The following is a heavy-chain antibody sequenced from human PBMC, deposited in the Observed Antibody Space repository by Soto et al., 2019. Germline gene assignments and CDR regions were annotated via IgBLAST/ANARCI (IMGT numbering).Heavy chain of an antibody. CDR2: ITSDGKSK. J-gene: IGHJ5*02. Sequence: GGSLRLSCAASGFNFSNHWMHWVRQRPAEGLVWISRITSDGKSKAYAESVKGRFAISRDNAKNTLYLQMNGLRAEDTAVYYCARESGDWSLNWFDPWGQGTLVTVSS. D-gene: IGHD2-21*02. CDR3: ARESGDWSLNWFDP. CDR1: GFNFSNHW. V-gene: IGHV3-74*01.